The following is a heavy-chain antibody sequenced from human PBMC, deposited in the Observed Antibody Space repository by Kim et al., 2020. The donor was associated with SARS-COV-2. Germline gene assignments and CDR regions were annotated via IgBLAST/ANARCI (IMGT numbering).Heavy chain of an antibody. D-gene: IGHD1-1*01. CDR3: AREGPNWNDFFSFDY. V-gene: IGHV3-48*03. Sequence: GGSLRLSCAASGFTFSSYEMNWVRQAPGKGLEWVSYISSSGSTIYYADSVKGRFTISRDNAKNSLYLQMNSLRAEDTAVYYCAREGPNWNDFFSFDYWGQGTLVTVSS. J-gene: IGHJ4*02. CDR1: GFTFSSYE. CDR2: ISSSGSTI.